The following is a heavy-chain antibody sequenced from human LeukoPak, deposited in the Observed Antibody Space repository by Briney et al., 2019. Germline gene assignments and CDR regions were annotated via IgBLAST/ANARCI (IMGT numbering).Heavy chain of an antibody. Sequence: SETLSLTCTVSGGSISSSSYYWGWIRQPPGKGLEWIGSIYYSGSTYYNPSLKSRVTISVDTSKNQFSLKLSSVTAADAAVYYCARQPITYYYDSSGYPDYWGQGTLVTVSS. V-gene: IGHV4-39*01. D-gene: IGHD3-22*01. J-gene: IGHJ4*02. CDR1: GGSISSSSYY. CDR3: ARQPITYYYDSSGYPDY. CDR2: IYYSGST.